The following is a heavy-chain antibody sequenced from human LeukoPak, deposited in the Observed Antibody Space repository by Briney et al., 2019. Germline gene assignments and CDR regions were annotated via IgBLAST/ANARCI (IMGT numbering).Heavy chain of an antibody. CDR3: ARASRLGELSLGY. Sequence: SQTLSLTCTVSGGSISSGGHYWSWIRQHPGKDLEWIGYIKYSGRTYYNPSLKSRVTISVDPSKTQFSLQLSSVTAADTAVYYCARASRLGELSLGYWGQGTLVTVSS. CDR1: GGSISSGGHY. CDR2: IKYSGRT. J-gene: IGHJ4*02. V-gene: IGHV4-31*03. D-gene: IGHD3-16*02.